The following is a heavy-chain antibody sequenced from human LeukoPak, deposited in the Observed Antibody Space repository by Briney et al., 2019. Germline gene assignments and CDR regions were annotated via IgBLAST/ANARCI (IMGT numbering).Heavy chain of an antibody. J-gene: IGHJ4*02. CDR2: INHSGST. CDR3: ASTRIVGATTVYFDY. Sequence: PSETLSLTCAVYGGSFSGYYWSWIRQPPGKGLEWIGEINHSGSTNYNPSLKSRVTISVDTSKNQFSLKLSSVTAADTAVYYCASTRIVGATTVYFDYWGQGTLVTVSS. CDR1: GGSFSGYY. V-gene: IGHV4-34*01. D-gene: IGHD1-26*01.